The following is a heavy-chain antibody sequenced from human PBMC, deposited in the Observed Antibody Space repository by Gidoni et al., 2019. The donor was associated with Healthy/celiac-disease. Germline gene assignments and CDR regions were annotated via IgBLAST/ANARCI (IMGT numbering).Heavy chain of an antibody. J-gene: IGHJ4*02. D-gene: IGHD2-2*01. CDR1: GFTFSSYG. Sequence: QVQLVESGGGVVQPGRSLRLSCAASGFTFSSYGMHWVRQAPGKGLEWVAVIWYDGSNKYYADSVKGRFTISRDNSKNTLYLQMNSLRAEDTAVYYCAREYCSSTSCYVYYFDYWGQGTLVTVSS. CDR3: AREYCSSTSCYVYYFDY. CDR2: IWYDGSNK. V-gene: IGHV3-33*01.